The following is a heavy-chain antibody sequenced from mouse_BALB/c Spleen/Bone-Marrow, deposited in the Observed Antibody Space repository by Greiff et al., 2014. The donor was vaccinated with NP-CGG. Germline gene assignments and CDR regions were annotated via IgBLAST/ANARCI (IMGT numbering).Heavy chain of an antibody. CDR3: ARSGAMDY. CDR2: IYPGDGDT. D-gene: IGHD3-2*02. V-gene: IGHV1-87*01. J-gene: IGHJ4*01. CDR1: GYTFTSYW. Sequence: QVQLQQSGAELARPGASVKLSCKASGYTFTSYWMQWVKQRPGQGLEWIGAIYPGDGDTRYTQKFKGKATLTADKFSSTAYMQLSSLASEDSAVYYCARSGAMDYWGQGTSVTVSS.